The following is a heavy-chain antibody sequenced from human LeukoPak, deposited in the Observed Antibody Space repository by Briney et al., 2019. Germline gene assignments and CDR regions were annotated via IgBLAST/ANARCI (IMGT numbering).Heavy chain of an antibody. CDR1: GYTFTSYG. CDR2: INPNSGGT. D-gene: IGHD4-17*01. V-gene: IGHV1-2*04. J-gene: IGHJ6*02. Sequence: ASVTVSCKASGYTFTSYGISWVRQAPGQGLEWMGWINPNSGGTNYAQKFQGWVTMTRDTSISTAYMELSRLRSDDTAVYYCARVPGDRNYYGMDVWGQGTTVTVSS. CDR3: ARVPGDRNYYGMDV.